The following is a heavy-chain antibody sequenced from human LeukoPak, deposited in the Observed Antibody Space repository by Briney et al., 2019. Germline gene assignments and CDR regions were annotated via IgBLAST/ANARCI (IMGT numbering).Heavy chain of an antibody. V-gene: IGHV3-7*03. D-gene: IGHD3-10*01. CDR2: IKTDGSEK. CDR1: GFTFSSYW. Sequence: GGSLRLSCAASGFTFSSYWMSWVRQAPGKGLEWVANIKTDGSEKYYVDSVKGRFTISRDNAKNSLYLQMNSLRAKDTAVYYCAREGLWFGESEISWGQGTLVTVSS. CDR3: AREGLWFGESEIS. J-gene: IGHJ5*02.